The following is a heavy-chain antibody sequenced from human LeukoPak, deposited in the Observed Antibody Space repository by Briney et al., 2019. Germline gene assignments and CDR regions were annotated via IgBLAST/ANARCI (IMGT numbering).Heavy chain of an antibody. V-gene: IGHV1-2*06. Sequence: GASVKVSCKASGGTFSSYAISWVRQAPGQGLEWMGRINPNSGGTNYAQKFQGRVTMTRDTSISTAYMELSRLRSDDTAVYYCARKYPWTSYYFDYWGQGTLVTVSS. J-gene: IGHJ4*02. CDR3: ARKYPWTSYYFDY. CDR1: GGTFSSYA. D-gene: IGHD2-2*02. CDR2: INPNSGGT.